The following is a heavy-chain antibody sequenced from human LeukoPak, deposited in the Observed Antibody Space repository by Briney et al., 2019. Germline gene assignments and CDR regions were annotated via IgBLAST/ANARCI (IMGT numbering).Heavy chain of an antibody. CDR1: GFIVSSNY. CDR2: IYSGGST. Sequence: PGGSLRLSCAASGFIVSSNYMSWVRQAPGKGLEWVSVIYSGGSTYYTDSVKGRFTISRDNSKNTLYLQMNSLRAEDTAVYYCARAPYGSGSYLDYWGQGTLATVSS. CDR3: ARAPYGSGSYLDY. J-gene: IGHJ4*02. V-gene: IGHV3-53*01. D-gene: IGHD3-10*01.